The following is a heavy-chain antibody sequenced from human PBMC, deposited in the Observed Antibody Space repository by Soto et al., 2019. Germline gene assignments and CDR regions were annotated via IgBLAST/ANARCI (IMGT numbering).Heavy chain of an antibody. V-gene: IGHV4-34*01. CDR2: INHGGST. CDR3: ARTDIVTTTWFDP. J-gene: IGHJ5*02. D-gene: IGHD5-12*01. CDR1: GESFIGYY. Sequence: PSETLSLTCAVYGESFIGYYWTWIRQSPGKGLEWIGEINHGGSTNYNPSLKSRVTISIDTSKNQFSLKLTSVTAADTSLYYCARTDIVTTTWFDPWGQGTLVTVSS.